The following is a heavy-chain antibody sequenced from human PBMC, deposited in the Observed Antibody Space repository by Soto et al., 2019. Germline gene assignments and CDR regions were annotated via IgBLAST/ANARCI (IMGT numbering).Heavy chain of an antibody. CDR1: GDSISSSNW. Sequence: QVQLQESGPGLVRPSGTLSLTCTVSGDSISSSNWWSWVRQPPGKGLEWIGEMHHTGSTNYNPSLESRVSISLDKSKNRFSLNLSSVTVADTAVYYCAAAGSWRLDYWGQGALITVSS. D-gene: IGHD6-13*01. J-gene: IGHJ4*02. V-gene: IGHV4-4*02. CDR3: AAAGSWRLDY. CDR2: MHHTGST.